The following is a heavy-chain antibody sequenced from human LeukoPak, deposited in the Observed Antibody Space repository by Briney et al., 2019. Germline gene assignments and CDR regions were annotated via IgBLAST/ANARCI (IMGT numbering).Heavy chain of an antibody. CDR1: GGSISSSSYY. CDR3: ARHMWYSYYFDY. J-gene: IGHJ4*02. CDR2: IYYSGST. D-gene: IGHD1-26*01. V-gene: IGHV4-39*01. Sequence: SETLSLTCTVSGGSISSSSYYWGWIRQPPGKGLERIGSIYYSGSTYYNPSLKSRVTISVDTSKNQFSLKLSSVTAADTAVYYCARHMWYSYYFDYWGQGTLVTVSS.